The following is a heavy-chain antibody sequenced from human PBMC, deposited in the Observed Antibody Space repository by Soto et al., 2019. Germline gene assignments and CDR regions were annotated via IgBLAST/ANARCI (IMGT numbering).Heavy chain of an antibody. Sequence: GESPKTLLCGFWNHFEDLWVARVRQKSGKGMELMGIIYPSDSDTTYRPSFKGQITISANKSISDANLQWSSLRAADTAMYYCATGGVSTRTFDYWGQGTPVTVSS. J-gene: IGHJ4*02. D-gene: IGHD1-26*01. CDR1: NHFEDLW. CDR2: IYPSDSDT. CDR3: ATGGVSTRTFDY. V-gene: IGHV5-51*01.